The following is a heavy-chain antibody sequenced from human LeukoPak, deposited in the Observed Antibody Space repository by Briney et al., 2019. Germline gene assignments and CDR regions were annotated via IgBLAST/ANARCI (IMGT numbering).Heavy chain of an antibody. CDR1: GFTFSGFA. CDR3: TRLRVFSFDL. Sequence: PGGSLRLSCAASGFTFSGFAMHWVRQSSGKGLEWIGRIRSKADSYATAYTASVRGRFTISRDDSKNTAFLQMNSLRTEDTAVYYCTRLRVFSFDLWGRGTLVTVSS. CDR2: IRSKADSYAT. V-gene: IGHV3-73*01. D-gene: IGHD3-10*01. J-gene: IGHJ2*01.